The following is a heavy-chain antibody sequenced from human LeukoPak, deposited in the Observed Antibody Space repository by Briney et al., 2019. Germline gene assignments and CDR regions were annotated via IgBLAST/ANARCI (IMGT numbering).Heavy chain of an antibody. Sequence: GRSLRLSCAASGFTFDDYAMHWVRHAPGKGLEWVSGISWNSGSIGYADSVKGRFTISRDNAKNSLYLQMNSLRAEDTALYYCAKAEGTAMVDYYFDYWGQGTLVTVSS. J-gene: IGHJ4*02. CDR2: ISWNSGSI. CDR3: AKAEGTAMVDYYFDY. D-gene: IGHD5-18*01. CDR1: GFTFDDYA. V-gene: IGHV3-9*01.